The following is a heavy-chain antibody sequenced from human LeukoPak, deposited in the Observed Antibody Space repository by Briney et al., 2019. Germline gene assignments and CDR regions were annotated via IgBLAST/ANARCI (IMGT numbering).Heavy chain of an antibody. Sequence: GESLKISCKGSGYSFTNYWIGWVRQMPGKGLEWMGIIYPGDSDTRHSPSFQGQVTTSADKSINAAYLQWSSLKASDTAMYYCARQGRYSYPFDYWGQGTLVTVSS. CDR3: ARQGRYSYPFDY. D-gene: IGHD5-18*01. CDR1: GYSFTNYW. CDR2: IYPGDSDT. V-gene: IGHV5-51*01. J-gene: IGHJ4*02.